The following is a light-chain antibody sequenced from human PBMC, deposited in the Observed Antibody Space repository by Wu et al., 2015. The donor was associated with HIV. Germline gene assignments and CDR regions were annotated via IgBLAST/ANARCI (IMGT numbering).Light chain of an antibody. CDR2: GAS. CDR1: QSVASF. CDR3: QQYGSSPWT. J-gene: IGKJ1*01. V-gene: IGKV3-20*01. Sequence: EIVLTQFPATLSLSPGERATLSCRASQSVASFLAWYQQKPGQAPRLLIYGASSRATGIPDRFSGSGSGTDFTLTISRLEPEDFAVYYCQQYGSSPWTFGQGTKVEIK.